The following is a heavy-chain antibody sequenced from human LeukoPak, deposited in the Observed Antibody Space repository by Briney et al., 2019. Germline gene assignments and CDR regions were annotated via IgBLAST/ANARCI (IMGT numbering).Heavy chain of an antibody. CDR1: GASISSGGYY. V-gene: IGHV4-30-2*01. CDR3: ARADDCTNGVCDAFDI. J-gene: IGHJ3*02. CDR2: IYHSGST. D-gene: IGHD2-8*01. Sequence: SETLSLTCTVSGASISSGGYYWSWIRQPPGKGLEWIGYIYHSGSTYYNPSHKSRVTISVDRSKSQFSLKLSSVTAADTALYYCARADDCTNGVCDAFDIWGQGTMVTVSS.